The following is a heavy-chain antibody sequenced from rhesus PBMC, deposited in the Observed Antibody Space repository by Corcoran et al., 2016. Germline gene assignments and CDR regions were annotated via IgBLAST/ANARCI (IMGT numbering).Heavy chain of an antibody. J-gene: IGHJ4*01. V-gene: IGHV1S2*01. Sequence: QVQLVQSGAEVKKPGSSGKVSCKAYGYTVTDYYMHWVREAHGHGLEGMGRINTDKSNTKYARKFQHGVTLTRDTSTSTAYMDLSSLSSEDTAGYYCERKLIGPAPFDYWGQGVLVTVSS. CDR2: INTDKSNT. CDR1: GYTVTDYY. CDR3: ERKLIGPAPFDY. D-gene: IGHD2-33*01.